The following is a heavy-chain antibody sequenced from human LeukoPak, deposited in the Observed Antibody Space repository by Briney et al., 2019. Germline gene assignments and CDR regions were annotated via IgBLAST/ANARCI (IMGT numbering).Heavy chain of an antibody. D-gene: IGHD6-13*01. CDR2: ISSSTRYI. V-gene: IGHV3-21*01. J-gene: IGHJ4*02. CDR1: GFTLRSFT. CDR3: ASGSSRWYVIDY. Sequence: GGSLRLSCAASGFTLRSFTMNWVRQAPGKGLELVSSISSSTRYIYYADSVKGRFTISRDNAKNSVFLQMNSLRIEDTAVYYCASGSSRWYVIDYWGQGTLVTVSS.